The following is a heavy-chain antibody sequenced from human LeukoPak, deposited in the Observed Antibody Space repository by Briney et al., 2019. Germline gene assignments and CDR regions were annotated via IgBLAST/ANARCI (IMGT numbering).Heavy chain of an antibody. J-gene: IGHJ4*02. CDR1: GGSFSGYY. CDR2: INHSGGT. V-gene: IGHV4-34*01. D-gene: IGHD6-13*01. Sequence: PSETLSLTCAVYGGSFSGYYWSWIRQPPGKGLEWIGEINHSGGTNYNPSLKSRVTISVDTSKNQFSLKLSSVTAADTAVYYCARSHYSSSWFDYWGQGTLVTVPS. CDR3: ARSHYSSSWFDY.